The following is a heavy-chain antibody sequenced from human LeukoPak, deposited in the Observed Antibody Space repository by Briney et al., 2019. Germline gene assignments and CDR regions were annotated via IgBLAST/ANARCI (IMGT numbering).Heavy chain of an antibody. D-gene: IGHD4-17*01. V-gene: IGHV3-23*01. J-gene: IGHJ2*01. CDR1: GFTLSSYV. CDR2: ISGSGGST. Sequence: GGSLRLSCAASGFTLSSYVINWVRQAPEKGLEWVSGISGSGGSTYYADSVKGRFTISRDNSNNTLYLRMNSLRAEDTAIYYCAKDAVTSPFWYFDLWGRGTLVTVSS. CDR3: AKDAVTSPFWYFDL.